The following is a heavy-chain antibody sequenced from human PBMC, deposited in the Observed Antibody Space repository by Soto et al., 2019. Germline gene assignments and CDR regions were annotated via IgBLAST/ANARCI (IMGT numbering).Heavy chain of an antibody. CDR1: GFTFSSYS. CDR3: ARRVRGDAFYYYYYMDV. J-gene: IGHJ6*03. D-gene: IGHD3-10*01. Sequence: PGGSLRLSCAASGFTFSSYSMHWVRQAPGKGLEWVSYISSSSGTIYYADSVKGRFTISRDNAKNSLFLQMSSLRSEDTAVYYCARRVRGDAFYYYYYMDVWGKGTTVTVSS. V-gene: IGHV3-48*01. CDR2: ISSSSGTI.